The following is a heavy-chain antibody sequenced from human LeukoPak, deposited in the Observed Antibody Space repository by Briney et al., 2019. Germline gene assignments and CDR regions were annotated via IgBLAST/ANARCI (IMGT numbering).Heavy chain of an antibody. CDR1: ESSLSHYL. D-gene: IGHD6-19*01. CDR3: ARDVTGSGWY. V-gene: IGHV3-7*01. CDR2: INQDGSDK. J-gene: IGHJ4*02. Sequence: PGHSLKLCCAAAESSLSHYLMSGVLQAPFKALEWVANINQDGSDKYYVDSVMGRFTISRDNAKNSLYLQMNSLRVEDTAVYYCARDVTGSGWYWGQGTLVTASS.